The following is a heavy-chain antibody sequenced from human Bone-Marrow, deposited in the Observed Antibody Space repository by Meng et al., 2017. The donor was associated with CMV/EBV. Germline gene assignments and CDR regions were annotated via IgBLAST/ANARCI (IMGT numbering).Heavy chain of an antibody. D-gene: IGHD3-22*01. CDR2: MYSAGST. J-gene: IGHJ1*01. V-gene: IGHV3-66*02. CDR1: GCTFISYW. CDR3: AKGASRIVVVWGHRPPPFQH. Sequence: GESLKIPCAASGCTFISYWMHWDRQAPGKGLEWVSVMYSAGSTVHADSGTGRFTISRDNSQHTLYLQMISLRAEDTAVYYCAKGASRIVVVWGHRPPPFQHWGQGTLVTVSS.